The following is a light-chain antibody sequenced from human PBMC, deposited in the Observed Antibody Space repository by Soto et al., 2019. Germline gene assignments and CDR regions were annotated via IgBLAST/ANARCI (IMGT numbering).Light chain of an antibody. V-gene: IGKV3-11*01. J-gene: IGKJ4*01. Sequence: EIGLTQPPATLSLSPGKRAILLCRASQSVSTYLAWYQQKPGQAPRLLIYDASNRATGIPARFSGSGSGTDFTLNISSLEPEDFAVYYCQQRRNWPRTFGGGTKVDIK. CDR1: QSVSTY. CDR2: DAS. CDR3: QQRRNWPRT.